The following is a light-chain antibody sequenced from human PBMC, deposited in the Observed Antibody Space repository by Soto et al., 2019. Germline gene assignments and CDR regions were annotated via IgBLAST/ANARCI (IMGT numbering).Light chain of an antibody. CDR2: DVV. CDR1: SSDVGGFNS. V-gene: IGLV2-14*03. J-gene: IGLJ1*01. Sequence: QSVLTQPPPVSGSPGQSITTSCPGTSSDVGGFNSVSWYQLRPGTAPKLILYDVVDRPSGVSYRFSGSKSGNTASLTISGLQAADEADYFCSSYTSTMTNVFGSGTKVTVL. CDR3: SSYTSTMTNV.